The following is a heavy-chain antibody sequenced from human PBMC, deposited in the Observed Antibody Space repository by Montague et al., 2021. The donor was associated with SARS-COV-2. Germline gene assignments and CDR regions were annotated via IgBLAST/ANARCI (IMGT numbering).Heavy chain of an antibody. Sequence: SETLSLTCTVSGGSISSSSYYWGWIRQPPGKGLEWIGRIYYSGITYYNPSLKSRVTISLDTSKNQFSLKLSSVTAADTAVYYCARRGDQLRSEYWFDPWGQGTLVTVSA. CDR3: ARRGDQLRSEYWFDP. CDR1: GGSISSSSYY. D-gene: IGHD2-2*01. V-gene: IGHV4-39*01. J-gene: IGHJ5*02. CDR2: IYYSGIT.